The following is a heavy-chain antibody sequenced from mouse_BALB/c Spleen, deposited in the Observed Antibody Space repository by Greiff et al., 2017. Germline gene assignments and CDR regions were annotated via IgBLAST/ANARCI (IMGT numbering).Heavy chain of an antibody. CDR2: INPYNDGT. D-gene: IGHD1-1*01. CDR1: GYTFTSYV. Sequence: LVESGPELVKPGASVKMSCKASGYTFTSYVMHWVKQKPGQGLEWIGYINPYNDGTKYNEKFKGKATLTSDKSSSTAYMELSSLTSEDSAVYYCARRERDYYGSSYGDAMDYWGQGTSVTVSS. V-gene: IGHV1-14*01. CDR3: ARRERDYYGSSYGDAMDY. J-gene: IGHJ4*01.